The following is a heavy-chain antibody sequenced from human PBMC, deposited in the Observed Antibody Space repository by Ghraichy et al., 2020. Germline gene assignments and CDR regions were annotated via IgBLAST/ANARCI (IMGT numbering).Heavy chain of an antibody. Sequence: ESLNISCTVSGGSISSYYWSWIRQPPGKGLEWIGYIYYSGSTNYNPSLKSRVTISVDTSKNQFSLKLSSVTAADTAVYYCARVYYDFWSGYIDYWGQGTLVTVSS. CDR2: IYYSGST. CDR1: GGSISSYY. J-gene: IGHJ4*02. D-gene: IGHD3-3*01. V-gene: IGHV4-59*01. CDR3: ARVYYDFWSGYIDY.